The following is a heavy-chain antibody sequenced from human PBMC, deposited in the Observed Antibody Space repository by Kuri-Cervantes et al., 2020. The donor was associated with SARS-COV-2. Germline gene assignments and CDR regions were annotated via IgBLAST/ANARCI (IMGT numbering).Heavy chain of an antibody. CDR3: AREWELLRGWFDP. Sequence: SETLSLTCTVSGGSISSGSYYWSWIRQPAGKGLEWIGHIYTSGSTNHNPSLKSRVTISVDTSKNQFSLKLSSVTAADTAVYYCAREWELLRGWFDPWGQGTLVTVSS. J-gene: IGHJ5*02. V-gene: IGHV4-61*09. D-gene: IGHD1-26*01. CDR2: IYTSGST. CDR1: GGSISSGSYY.